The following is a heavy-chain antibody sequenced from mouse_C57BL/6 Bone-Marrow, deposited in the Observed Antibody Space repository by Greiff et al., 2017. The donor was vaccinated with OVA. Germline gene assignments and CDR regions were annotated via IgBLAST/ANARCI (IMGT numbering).Heavy chain of an antibody. CDR1: GYTFTDYE. CDR3: TRLTNWDWFAY. D-gene: IGHD4-1*02. Sequence: QVQLQQSGAELVRPGASVTLSCKASGYTFTDYEIHWVKQTPVHGLEWIGAIDPETGGTAYNQKFKGKAILTADKSSSTAYMELRSLTSEDSAVYYCTRLTNWDWFAYWGQGTLVTVSA. CDR2: IDPETGGT. J-gene: IGHJ3*01. V-gene: IGHV1-15*01.